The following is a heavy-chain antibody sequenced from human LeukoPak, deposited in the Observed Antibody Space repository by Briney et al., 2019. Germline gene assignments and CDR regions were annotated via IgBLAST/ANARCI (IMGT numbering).Heavy chain of an antibody. CDR2: INHSGST. D-gene: IGHD2-2*01. CDR1: GGSFSGYY. J-gene: IGHJ4*02. CDR3: ARRRGYALGYCSSTSCLHFDY. Sequence: SETLSLTCAVYGGSFSGYYWSWIRQPPGKGLEWIGEINHSGSTNYNPSLKSRVTISVDTSKNQFSLKLSSVTAADTAVYYCARRRGYALGYCSSTSCLHFDYWGQGTLVTVSS. V-gene: IGHV4-34*01.